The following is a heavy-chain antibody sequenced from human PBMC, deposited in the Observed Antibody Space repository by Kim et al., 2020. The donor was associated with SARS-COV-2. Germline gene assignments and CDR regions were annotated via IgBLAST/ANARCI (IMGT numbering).Heavy chain of an antibody. J-gene: IGHJ4*02. V-gene: IGHV4-39*07. CDR1: GGSISSSSYY. D-gene: IGHD3-10*01. Sequence: SETLSLTCTVSGGSISSSSYYWGWIRQPPGKGLEWIGRIYYSGSTYYNPSLKSRVTISVDTSQNQFSLKLSSVTAADTAVYYCASWSYYYGSGSYYEGPELFDYWGQGTLVTVSS. CDR3: ASWSYYYGSGSYYEGPELFDY. CDR2: IYYSGST.